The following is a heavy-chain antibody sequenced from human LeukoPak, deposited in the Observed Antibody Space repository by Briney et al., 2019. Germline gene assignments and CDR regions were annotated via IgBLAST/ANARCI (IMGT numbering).Heavy chain of an antibody. Sequence: GGSLRLSCEASGFTFSRFAMTWVRQAPGRGLEWVSTIERDSSATYSADSVRGRFAISRDNSKNTLYLQLNSLTAEDTAMYYCAKDEGRLITNWYRQYWGQGTPVTVSS. CDR2: IERDSSAT. CDR1: GFTFSRFA. D-gene: IGHD1-1*01. V-gene: IGHV3-23*01. CDR3: AKDEGRLITNWYRQY. J-gene: IGHJ4*02.